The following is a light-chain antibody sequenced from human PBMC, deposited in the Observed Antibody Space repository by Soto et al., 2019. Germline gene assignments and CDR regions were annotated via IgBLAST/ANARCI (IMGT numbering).Light chain of an antibody. CDR3: QQYDIWPPYT. V-gene: IGKV3-15*01. CDR2: DAS. Sequence: EVVMTQYTASLSASPGERVTLSCRASQNIRSSLAWYQQRPGQAPRLLIYDASTRATGIPPRFSGGGSGTEFTVTISSLQSEDFAIYYCQQYDIWPPYTFGQGTMVDI. J-gene: IGKJ2*01. CDR1: QNIRSS.